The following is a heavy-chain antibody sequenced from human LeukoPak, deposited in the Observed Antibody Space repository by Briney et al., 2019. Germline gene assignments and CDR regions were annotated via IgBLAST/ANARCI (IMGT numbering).Heavy chain of an antibody. J-gene: IGHJ4*02. Sequence: SETLSPTCAVSGGSISSGGYYWSWIRQHPGKGLEWIGYIYYSGSTYYNPSLKSRVTISVDTSKNQFSLKLSSVTAADTAVYYCARSSIAARGYFDYWGQGTLVTVSS. CDR1: GGSISSGGYY. V-gene: IGHV4-31*11. D-gene: IGHD6-6*01. CDR3: ARSSIAARGYFDY. CDR2: IYYSGST.